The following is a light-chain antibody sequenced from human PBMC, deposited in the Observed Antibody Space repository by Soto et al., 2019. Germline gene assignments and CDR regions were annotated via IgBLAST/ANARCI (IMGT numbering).Light chain of an antibody. Sequence: QSVLTQPPSVSGSPRQSVTISCTGTSTDFAGYNRVSWYQQPPGTAPKLMIYEVSKRPSGVPDRFSGSKSGNTASLTISGLQAADEADYYCSLYTSENAYVFGTGTKLTVL. CDR2: EVS. V-gene: IGLV2-18*01. CDR1: STDFAGYNR. J-gene: IGLJ1*01. CDR3: SLYTSENAYV.